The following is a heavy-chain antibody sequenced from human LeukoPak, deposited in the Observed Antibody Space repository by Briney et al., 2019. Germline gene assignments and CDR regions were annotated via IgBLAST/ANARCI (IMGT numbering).Heavy chain of an antibody. CDR1: GGSLISSDYY. CDR3: ARDPGAIWGYYYYYGMGV. CDR2: IYYSGST. D-gene: IGHD3-16*01. J-gene: IGHJ6*04. V-gene: IGHV4-30-4*01. Sequence: SETLSLTCTVPGGSLISSDYYWSWIRQPRGKGLEWIAYIYYSGSTYYNPSLKSRLIISVDTSKNQFSLKVSSVAAADTAVYYCARDPGAIWGYYYYYGMGVWGKGTTVTVSS.